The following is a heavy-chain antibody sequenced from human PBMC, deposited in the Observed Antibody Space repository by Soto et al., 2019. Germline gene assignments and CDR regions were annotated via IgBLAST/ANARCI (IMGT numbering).Heavy chain of an antibody. CDR3: AKATMTPPGSFDP. CDR2: ISGGGFTT. CDR1: GFTFSNYA. D-gene: IGHD2-15*01. J-gene: IGHJ5*02. V-gene: IGHV3-23*01. Sequence: EVQLLESGGGLVQPGGSLRLSCAASGFTFSNYAMSWVRQAPGKGLEWVSAISGGGFTTYYADSVKGRFTISRDTXKTTLYLQMDNLRDEDAATYYCAKATMTPPGSFDPWGQGTLVTVSS.